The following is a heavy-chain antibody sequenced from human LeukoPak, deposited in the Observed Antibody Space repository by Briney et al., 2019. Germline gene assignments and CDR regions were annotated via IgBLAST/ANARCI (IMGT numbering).Heavy chain of an antibody. J-gene: IGHJ4*02. D-gene: IGHD4-17*01. CDR2: IYYSGST. Sequence: SEILSLTCTVSGGSISSSSYYWGWIRQPPGKALEWIGSIYYSGSTYYNPSLKSRVTISVDTSKNQFSLKLSSVTAADTAVYYCARSTRDYGDLNYFDYWGQGTLVTVSS. CDR3: ARSTRDYGDLNYFDY. CDR1: GGSISSSSYY. V-gene: IGHV4-39*07.